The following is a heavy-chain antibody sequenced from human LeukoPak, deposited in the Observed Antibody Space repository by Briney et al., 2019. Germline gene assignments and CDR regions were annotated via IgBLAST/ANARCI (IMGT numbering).Heavy chain of an antibody. D-gene: IGHD2-15*01. CDR3: ARAPNPYCSGGSCLPFPFNFDY. V-gene: IGHV1-69*13. J-gene: IGHJ4*02. Sequence: SVKVSCKASGGTFSSYAISWVRQAPGQGLEWMGGIIPIFGTANYAQKFQGRVTIIADESTSTAYMELSSLRSEDTAVYYCARAPNPYCSGGSCLPFPFNFDYWGQGTLVTVSS. CDR2: IIPIFGTA. CDR1: GGTFSSYA.